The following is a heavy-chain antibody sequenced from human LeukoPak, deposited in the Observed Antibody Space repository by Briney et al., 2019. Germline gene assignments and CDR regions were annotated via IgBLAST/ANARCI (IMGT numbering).Heavy chain of an antibody. CDR3: ARGYSYGFDYYYYMDV. CDR1: GFTFSSYS. J-gene: IGHJ6*03. CDR2: ISSSSSYI. D-gene: IGHD5-18*01. V-gene: IGHV3-21*01. Sequence: PGGSLRLSCAASGFTFSSYSMNWVRQAPGKGREWVSSISSSSSYIYYADSVKGRFTISRDNAKNSLYLQMNSLRAEDTAVYYCARGYSYGFDYYYYMDVWGKGTTVTVSS.